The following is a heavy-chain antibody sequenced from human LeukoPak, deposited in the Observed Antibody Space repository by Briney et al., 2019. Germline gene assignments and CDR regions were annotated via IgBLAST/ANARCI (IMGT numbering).Heavy chain of an antibody. CDR1: GFTFSNYW. CDR3: ARNSAFDI. D-gene: IGHD2/OR15-2a*01. V-gene: IGHV3-74*01. CDR2: VKSDGSST. J-gene: IGHJ3*02. Sequence: PGGSLRLSCAASGFTFSNYWMHWVRQAPGKGLVWVSRVKSDGSSTTYADSVKGRFTISRDNAKNSLYLQMNSLRAEDTAVYYCARNSAFDIWGQGTMVTVSS.